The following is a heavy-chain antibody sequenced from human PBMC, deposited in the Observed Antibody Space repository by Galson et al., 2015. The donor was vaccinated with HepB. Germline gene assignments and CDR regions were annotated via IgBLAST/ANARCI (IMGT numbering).Heavy chain of an antibody. Sequence: SVKVSCKASGYDFNKYGLSWVRQAPGQGLEWMGWVSGYDGSANYAPKFQGRVTMTTQTSTGTAYMEVRSLRSDDTAVYYCARDSRLELQLNNYYSYGTDVWGQGTAVIVS. J-gene: IGHJ6*02. CDR1: GYDFNKYG. CDR3: ARDSRLELQLNNYYSYGTDV. D-gene: IGHD1-7*01. CDR2: VSGYDGSA. V-gene: IGHV1-18*01.